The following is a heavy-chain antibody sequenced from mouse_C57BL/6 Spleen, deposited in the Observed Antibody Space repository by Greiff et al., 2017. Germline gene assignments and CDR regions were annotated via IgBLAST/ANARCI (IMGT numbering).Heavy chain of an antibody. J-gene: IGHJ3*01. V-gene: IGHV1-80*01. CDR3: ARWGGGYYEELAY. Sequence: QVQLQQSGAELVKPGASVKISCKASGYAFSSYWMNWVKQRPGKGLEWIGQIYPGDGDTNYNGKFKGKATLTADKSSSTAYMQLSSLTSEDSAVYFCARWGGGYYEELAYWGQGTLVTVSA. CDR1: GYAFSSYW. CDR2: IYPGDGDT. D-gene: IGHD2-3*01.